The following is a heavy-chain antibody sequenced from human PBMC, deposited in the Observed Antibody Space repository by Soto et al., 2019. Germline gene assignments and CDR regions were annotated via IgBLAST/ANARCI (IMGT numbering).Heavy chain of an antibody. V-gene: IGHV3-23*01. Sequence: GGSLRLSCAASGFTFSSYAMSWVRQAPGKRLEWVSAISGSGGSTYYADSVKGRFTISRDNSKNTLYLQMNSLRAEDTAVYYCAKDGVKTYYYDSSGYSPSHFDYWGQGTLVTVSS. CDR3: AKDGVKTYYYDSSGYSPSHFDY. J-gene: IGHJ4*02. CDR2: ISGSGGST. D-gene: IGHD3-22*01. CDR1: GFTFSSYA.